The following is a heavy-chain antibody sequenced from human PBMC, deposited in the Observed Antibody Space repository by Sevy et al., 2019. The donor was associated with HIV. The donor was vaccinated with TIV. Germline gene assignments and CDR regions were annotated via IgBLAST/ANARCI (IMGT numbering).Heavy chain of an antibody. D-gene: IGHD1-26*01. CDR3: VREGGPGVYFDY. CDR1: GFTFSSYW. J-gene: IGHJ4*02. V-gene: IGHV3-74*01. CDR2: ISSDGSST. Sequence: GGSLRLSCAASGFTFSSYWMHWVRQAPGKGLVWVSRISSDGSSTSYADSVKGRFTNSRDNAKNTLYLQMNSLRAEDTAVYYCVREGGPGVYFDYWGQGTLVTVSS.